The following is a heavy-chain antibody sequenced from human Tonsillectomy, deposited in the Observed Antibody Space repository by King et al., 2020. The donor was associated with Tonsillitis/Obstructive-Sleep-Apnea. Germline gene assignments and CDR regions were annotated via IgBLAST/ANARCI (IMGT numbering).Heavy chain of an antibody. V-gene: IGHV3-33*06. D-gene: IGHD6-13*01. CDR2: IWYDGSNK. CDR3: AKDLHQLVIPAYMDV. Sequence: VQLVESGGGVVQPGRSLRLSCAASGFTFSSYGMHWVRQAPGKGLEWVAVIWYDGSNKYYADSVKGRFTISRDTSKNTLYLQMNSLRAEDTAVYYCAKDLHQLVIPAYMDVWGKGTTVTVTS. CDR1: GFTFSSYG. J-gene: IGHJ6*03.